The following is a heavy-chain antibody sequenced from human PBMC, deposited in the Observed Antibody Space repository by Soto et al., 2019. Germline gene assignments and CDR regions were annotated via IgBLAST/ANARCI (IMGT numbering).Heavy chain of an antibody. CDR2: VYYSGST. CDR1: GGSISSYY. CDR3: ARGGHWNYFDY. J-gene: IGHJ4*02. Sequence: SETLSLTCTVSGGSISSYYWSWIRQPPGKGLEWIGYVYYSGSTNYNPSLKSRVTISVDTSKNQFSLKLSSVTAADTAVYYCARGGHWNYFDYWGQRTLVTV. V-gene: IGHV4-59*01. D-gene: IGHD1-1*01.